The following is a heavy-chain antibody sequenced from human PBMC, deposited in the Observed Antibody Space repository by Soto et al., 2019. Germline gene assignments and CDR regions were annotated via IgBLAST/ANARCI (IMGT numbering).Heavy chain of an antibody. Sequence: QVRLVQSGAEVKKPGASVKVSCKGSGYTFTSYGITWVRKAPGQGLEWMGWISAHNGNTNYAQKPQGSVTVTRDTSTSTAYMELRRLRSDDTAVYYRPRGRDGDYWGQGALVTVSS. CDR3: PRGRDGDY. V-gene: IGHV1-18*01. CDR1: GYTFTSYG. CDR2: ISAHNGNT. D-gene: IGHD6-6*01. J-gene: IGHJ4*02.